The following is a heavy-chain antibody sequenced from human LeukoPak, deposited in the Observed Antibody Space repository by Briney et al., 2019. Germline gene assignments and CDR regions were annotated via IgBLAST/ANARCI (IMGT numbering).Heavy chain of an antibody. Sequence: PGGSLRLSCTASGFTFRSYWMSWVRQAPGKGLEWVANIKRDGGDKYYVDSVKGRFTISRDNAKNSLYLQLNSLRVEDTAFYYCLKDDDHWKFDIWGQGTMVTVSS. D-gene: IGHD1-1*01. V-gene: IGHV3-7*03. J-gene: IGHJ3*02. CDR1: GFTFRSYW. CDR2: IKRDGGDK. CDR3: LKDDDHWKFDI.